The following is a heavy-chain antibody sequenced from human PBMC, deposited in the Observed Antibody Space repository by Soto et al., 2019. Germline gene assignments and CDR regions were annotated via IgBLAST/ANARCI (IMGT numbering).Heavy chain of an antibody. CDR3: ARGKHFEFDY. Sequence: SQTLSLTCSISGDSISSNSVALHWIRQSPSRGIQWLGRIYYRSKRYNDYAVSVKRRITINPATSRNQLSLQLNSVTPEDKAVYYCARGKHFEFDYWGQGAQVTAPQ. D-gene: IGHD3-9*01. J-gene: IGHJ4*02. CDR2: IYYRSKRYN. V-gene: IGHV6-1*01. CDR1: GDSISSNSVA.